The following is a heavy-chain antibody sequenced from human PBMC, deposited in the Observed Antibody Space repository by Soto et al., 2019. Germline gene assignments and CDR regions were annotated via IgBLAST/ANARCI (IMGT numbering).Heavy chain of an antibody. V-gene: IGHV1-69*01. CDR3: ARSVYSYGPNID. J-gene: IGHJ4*02. D-gene: IGHD5-18*01. Sequence: QVQLVQSGAEVQKPGSSVKVSCRAARGSFSASGFSWVRQAPGQGLEWVGGFIPIFGTANYAPKFQDRVTITADESTSTVYMALSSLKSEDTAMYYCARSVYSYGPNIDWGQGTLVTVSS. CDR1: RGSFSASG. CDR2: FIPIFGTA.